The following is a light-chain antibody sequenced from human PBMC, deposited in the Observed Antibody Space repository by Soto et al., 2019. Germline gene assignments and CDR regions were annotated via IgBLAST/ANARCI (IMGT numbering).Light chain of an antibody. J-gene: IGKJ4*01. CDR1: QSVSST. CDR2: GAS. V-gene: IGKV3-15*01. Sequence: EIVMTQSPATMSGSPGERATLSCRASQSVSSTLAWYQQKPCQAPRLLIYGASTRSTGIPARFSGSGSGTEFTLTISSLQSEDFAVYDCQQYNNWPLTFGGGTKVEIK. CDR3: QQYNNWPLT.